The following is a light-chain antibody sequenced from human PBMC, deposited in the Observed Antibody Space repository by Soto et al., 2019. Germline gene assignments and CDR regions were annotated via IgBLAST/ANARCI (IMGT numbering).Light chain of an antibody. CDR3: QQYYSSLRT. V-gene: IGKV3-20*01. CDR1: QIVSSSY. CDR2: GAS. J-gene: IGKJ1*01. Sequence: DIVLTQSACPLSLSPGERATLSCTASQIVSSSYLAWYQQKPGQAPRLIIYGASSMASGVPARFSGSWSGTDFTLTISCLESEDVAVYYCQQYYSSLRTFGQGTKVDIK.